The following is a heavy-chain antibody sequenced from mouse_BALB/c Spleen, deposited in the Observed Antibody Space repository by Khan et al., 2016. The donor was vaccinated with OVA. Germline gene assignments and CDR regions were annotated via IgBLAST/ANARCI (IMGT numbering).Heavy chain of an antibody. D-gene: IGHD1-1*01. CDR3: GRFFFPLYGGGWFAY. CDR2: IDPANGDT. J-gene: IGHJ3*01. Sequence: VRLQQSGAELVKPGASVKLFCTASGFNIKDTYIHWVKQRPEQGLEGIGRIDPANGDTKCDPKFQGKATIRSDTSSNPSYLQLSSLTSEDTAVYYCGRFFFPLYGGGWFAYWGQGTLVTVSA. CDR1: GFNIKDTY. V-gene: IGHV14-3*02.